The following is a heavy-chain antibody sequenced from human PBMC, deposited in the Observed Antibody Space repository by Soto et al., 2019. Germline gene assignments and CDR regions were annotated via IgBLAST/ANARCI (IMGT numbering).Heavy chain of an antibody. J-gene: IGHJ4*02. CDR3: ASCSGGSCPNYYFDY. D-gene: IGHD2-15*01. Sequence: QVQLQESGPGLVKPSQTLSLTCTVSGGSISSGDYYWSWIRQPPGKGLEWIGYIYYSGSTYYNPSLQSRVTLSVDTSKNQFSLMLSSVTAADTAVYYCASCSGGSCPNYYFDYWGQGTLVTVSS. CDR2: IYYSGST. CDR1: GGSISSGDYY. V-gene: IGHV4-30-4*01.